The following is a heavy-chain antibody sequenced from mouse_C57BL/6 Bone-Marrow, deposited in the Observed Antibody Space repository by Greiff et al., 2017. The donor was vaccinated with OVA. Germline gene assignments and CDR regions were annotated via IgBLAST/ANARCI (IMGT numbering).Heavy chain of an antibody. CDR3: ARPPYGNYWYFDV. Sequence: QVQLKQPGAELVKPGASVKVSCKASGYTFTSYWMHWVKQRPGQGLEWIGDIYPGSGSTNYNEKFKSKATLTVDTSSSTAYMQLSSLTSEDSAVYYCARPPYGNYWYFDVWGTGTTVTVSS. D-gene: IGHD2-1*01. J-gene: IGHJ1*03. V-gene: IGHV1-55*01. CDR2: IYPGSGST. CDR1: GYTFTSYW.